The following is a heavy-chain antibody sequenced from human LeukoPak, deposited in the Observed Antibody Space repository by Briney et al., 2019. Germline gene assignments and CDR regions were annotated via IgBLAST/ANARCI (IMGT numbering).Heavy chain of an antibody. J-gene: IGHJ4*02. CDR2: INERGTDR. D-gene: IGHD1-26*01. Sequence: PGGSLTLSCTASGFTFSGHWIHWVRQPPGMGLVWVSRINERGTDRMYAESVKGRFTISRDNAKNTLYLQLNSLRAEDTAVYYCAKEYTGTFSPFPSYFDNWGQGTLVTVSS. V-gene: IGHV3-74*03. CDR1: GFTFSGHW. CDR3: AKEYTGTFSPFPSYFDN.